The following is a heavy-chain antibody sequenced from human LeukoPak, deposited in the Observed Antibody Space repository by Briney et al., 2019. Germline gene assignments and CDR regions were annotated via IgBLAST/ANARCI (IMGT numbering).Heavy chain of an antibody. CDR1: GGSISSSSYY. J-gene: IGHJ4*02. Sequence: SETLSLTCTVSGGSISSSSYYWGWIRQPPGKGLEWIGSIYYSGSTYYNPSLKSRVTISVDTSKNQFSLKLSSVTAADTDVYYCARRRPNFDVDYWGQGTLVTVSS. V-gene: IGHV4-39*01. CDR2: IYYSGST. CDR3: ARRRPNFDVDY. D-gene: IGHD3-9*01.